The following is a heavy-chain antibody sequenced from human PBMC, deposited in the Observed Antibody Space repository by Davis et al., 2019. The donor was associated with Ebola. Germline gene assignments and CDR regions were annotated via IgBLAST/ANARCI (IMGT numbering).Heavy chain of an antibody. J-gene: IGHJ5*02. CDR1: GYTFTSYD. Sequence: ASVKVSCKASGYTFTSYDINWVRQATGQGLEWMGWMNPNSGNTGYAQNFQGRVTMTRDTSTSTVYMELSSLRSEDTAVYYCARYGDYGGGWFDPWGQGTLVTVSS. V-gene: IGHV1-8*01. CDR3: ARYGDYGGGWFDP. CDR2: MNPNSGNT. D-gene: IGHD4-17*01.